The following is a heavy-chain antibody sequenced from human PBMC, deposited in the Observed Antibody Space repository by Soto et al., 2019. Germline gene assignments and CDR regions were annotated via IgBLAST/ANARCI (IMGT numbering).Heavy chain of an antibody. D-gene: IGHD2-15*01. CDR3: ARLYCSASSCYSVGAFDI. CDR2: IWFDGSDK. V-gene: IGHV3-33*01. J-gene: IGHJ3*02. CDR1: GFTFSSYG. Sequence: LRLSCAASGFTFSSYGMHWVRQAPGKGLEWVALIWFDGSDKYYTESVKGRFTISRDNSKSTLYLQMNSLRAEDTAVYYCARLYCSASSCYSVGAFDIRGQGTMVTVSS.